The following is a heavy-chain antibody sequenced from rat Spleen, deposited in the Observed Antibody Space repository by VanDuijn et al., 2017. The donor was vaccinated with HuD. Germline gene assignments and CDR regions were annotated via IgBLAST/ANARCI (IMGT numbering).Heavy chain of an antibody. CDR1: GFIFNNYD. J-gene: IGHJ2*01. Sequence: EVQLVESGGDLVQPGRSLKLSCAASGFIFNNYDMAWVRQAPTESLEWVASISPSGGATYYRDSVKGRFTVSRDNAKSTLNLQLDSLRSEDTATYYCVRQDTSGYSNWFTYWGQGVMVTVSS. CDR3: VRQDTSGYSNWFTY. CDR2: ISPSGGAT. V-gene: IGHV5-25*01. D-gene: IGHD4-3*01.